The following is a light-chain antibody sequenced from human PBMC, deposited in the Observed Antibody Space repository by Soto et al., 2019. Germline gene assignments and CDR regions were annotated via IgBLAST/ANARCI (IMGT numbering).Light chain of an antibody. J-gene: IGKJ3*01. CDR2: DAS. V-gene: IGKV1-5*01. Sequence: DIQMTQSPSTLSASVGDRVTITCRASQSISSWLAWYQQKPGKAPKLLIYDASSLESGVPSRFSGSGSGTEFTLTISSLQPDDFETYYCQQYNSYSFTFGPGTKVDIK. CDR1: QSISSW. CDR3: QQYNSYSFT.